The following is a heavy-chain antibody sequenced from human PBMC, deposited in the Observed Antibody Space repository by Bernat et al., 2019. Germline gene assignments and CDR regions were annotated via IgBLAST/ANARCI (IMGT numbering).Heavy chain of an antibody. V-gene: IGHV3-23*01. CDR3: AKGRTGVSESGGYVFDC. CDR1: GLTFNRHA. CDR2: IGASGGVT. D-gene: IGHD5-12*01. J-gene: IGHJ4*02. Sequence: EVQLLDSGGGLVQPGGSLRLSCVASGLTFNRHAMTRVRQAPGKGLEWVSTIGASGGVTYYADSVKGRFTISRDNSKNTVSLQMNSLRAEDTAIYYCAKGRTGVSESGGYVFDCWGQGTLVTVSS.